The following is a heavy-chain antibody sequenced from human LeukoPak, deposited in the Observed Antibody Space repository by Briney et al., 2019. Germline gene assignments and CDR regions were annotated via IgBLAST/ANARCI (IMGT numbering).Heavy chain of an antibody. Sequence: ASVKVSCKASGYTFSVYWIHWVRLVPGQGLEWMGWINPNSGSTNFAQKFQGRVTMTRDTSITTVYMELSGLNSDDTAIYYCARGVLLQGRGAFDIWGQGTMLTVSS. CDR2: INPNSGST. CDR1: GYTFSVYW. V-gene: IGHV1-2*02. D-gene: IGHD2-15*01. CDR3: ARGVLLQGRGAFDI. J-gene: IGHJ3*02.